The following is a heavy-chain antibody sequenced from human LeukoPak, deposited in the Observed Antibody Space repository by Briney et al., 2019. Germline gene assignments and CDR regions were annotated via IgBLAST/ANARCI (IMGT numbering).Heavy chain of an antibody. J-gene: IGHJ4*02. V-gene: IGHV1-69*06. CDR1: GGTFSNYA. Sequence: ASVKVSCKASGGTFSNYAIRWVRQAPGQGLEWMGGIIPIFGTANYAQKFRGRVTITADKSMRTADMELSSLRAEDTAVYYFAGDNHSRDPPHFDYWGQRTLVTVSP. CDR3: AGDNHSRDPPHFDY. CDR2: IIPIFGTA.